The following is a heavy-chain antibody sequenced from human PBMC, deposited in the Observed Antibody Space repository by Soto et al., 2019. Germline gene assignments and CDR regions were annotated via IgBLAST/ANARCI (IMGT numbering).Heavy chain of an antibody. D-gene: IGHD3-3*01. Sequence: GASVKVSCKASGGTFSSYAISWVRQARGQGLEWMGGIIPIFGTANYAQKFQGRVTITADKSTSTAYMELSSLRSEDTAVYYCARGSITIFGVVPPDDYWGQGTLVTVSS. CDR2: IIPIFGTA. CDR3: ARGSITIFGVVPPDDY. J-gene: IGHJ4*02. V-gene: IGHV1-69*06. CDR1: GGTFSSYA.